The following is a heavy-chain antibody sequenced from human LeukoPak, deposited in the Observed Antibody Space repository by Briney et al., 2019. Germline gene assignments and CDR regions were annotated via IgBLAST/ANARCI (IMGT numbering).Heavy chain of an antibody. CDR3: ARVRVVPVAMGYYYYYYMDV. V-gene: IGHV1-2*02. Sequence: ASVKVSCKASGYTFTGYYMHWVRQAPGQGLEWMGWINPNSGGTNYAQKFQGRVTMTRDTSISTAYMELSRLRSDDTAVYYCARVRVVPVAMGYYYYYYMDVWGKGTTVTISS. CDR1: GYTFTGYY. D-gene: IGHD2-2*01. CDR2: INPNSGGT. J-gene: IGHJ6*03.